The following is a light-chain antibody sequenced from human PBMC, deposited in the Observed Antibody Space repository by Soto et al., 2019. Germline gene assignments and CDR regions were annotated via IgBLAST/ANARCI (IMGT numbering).Light chain of an antibody. Sequence: EILMTQSPATLSVSPGERATLSCRASQTVRSDLAWYQQKPGQAPRLLIYGASTRATDIPARFSGSGSGTEFTLTISSLQSEDFAVYYCQQHNNWPPITFGQGTRLEIK. CDR3: QQHNNWPPIT. J-gene: IGKJ5*01. V-gene: IGKV3-15*01. CDR2: GAS. CDR1: QTVRSD.